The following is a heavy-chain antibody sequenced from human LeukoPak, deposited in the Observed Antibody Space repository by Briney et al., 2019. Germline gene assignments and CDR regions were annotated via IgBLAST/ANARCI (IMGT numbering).Heavy chain of an antibody. CDR2: IYYSGST. D-gene: IGHD5-18*01. CDR1: GGSISSSSYY. J-gene: IGHJ3*02. Sequence: SETLSLTCTVSGGSISSSSYYWGWIRQPPGKGLEWIGSIYYSGSTNYNPSLKSRVSISVDTSKNQFSLKLSSVTAADTAVYYCARDNVDTAMVTLSSDAFDIWGQGTMVTVSS. CDR3: ARDNVDTAMVTLSSDAFDI. V-gene: IGHV4-39*07.